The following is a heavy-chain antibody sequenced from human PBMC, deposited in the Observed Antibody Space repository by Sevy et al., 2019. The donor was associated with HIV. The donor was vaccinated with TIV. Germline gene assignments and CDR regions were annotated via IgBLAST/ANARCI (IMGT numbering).Heavy chain of an antibody. V-gene: IGHV3-48*03. CDR1: GFTFSSYE. J-gene: IGHJ4*02. Sequence: GGSLRLSCAASGFTFSSYEMNWVRQAPGKGLEWVSYISSSGSTIYYADSVKGRFTTSRDNAKNSLYLQKNSLRAEDTAVYYCARVGIAAAGTTWGNYFDYWGQGTLVTVSS. CDR3: ARVGIAAAGTTWGNYFDY. CDR2: ISSSGSTI. D-gene: IGHD6-13*01.